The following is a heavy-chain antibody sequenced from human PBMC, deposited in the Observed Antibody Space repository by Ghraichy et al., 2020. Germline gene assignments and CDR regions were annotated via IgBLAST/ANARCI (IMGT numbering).Heavy chain of an antibody. Sequence: ASVKVSCKASGYTFTGYYMHWVRQAPGQGLEWMGWINPNSGGTNYAQKFQGRVTMTRDTSISTAYMELSRLRSDDTAVYYCARERSSGEVCGGMDVWGQGATFTVSS. CDR1: GYTFTGYY. CDR3: ARERSSGEVCGGMDV. J-gene: IGHJ6*02. CDR2: INPNSGGT. D-gene: IGHD3-16*01. V-gene: IGHV1-2*02.